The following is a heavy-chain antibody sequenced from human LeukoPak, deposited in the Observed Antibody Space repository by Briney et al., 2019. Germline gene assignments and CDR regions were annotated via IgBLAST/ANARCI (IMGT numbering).Heavy chain of an antibody. CDR3: ATSLSGSYYYDY. CDR1: GCTFTGYY. J-gene: IGHJ4*02. D-gene: IGHD1-26*01. V-gene: IGHV1-2*02. CDR2: INPNSGGT. Sequence: ASVRVSCKASGCTFTGYYMHWVRQAPGQGLEWMGWINPNSGGTNYAQKFQGRVTMTRDTSISTAYMELSRLRSDDTAVYYCATSLSGSYYYDYWGQGTLVTVSS.